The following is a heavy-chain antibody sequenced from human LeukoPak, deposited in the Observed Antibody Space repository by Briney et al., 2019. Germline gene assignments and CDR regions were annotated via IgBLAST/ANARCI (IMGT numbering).Heavy chain of an antibody. CDR3: ARHVSAYYDSSGRTPEYFQH. J-gene: IGHJ1*01. D-gene: IGHD3-22*01. Sequence: SETLSLTCTVSGGSISSSSYYWGWIRQPPGKGLEWIGSIYYSGSTYYNPSLKSRVTISVDTSKNQFSLKLSSVTAADTAVYYCARHVSAYYDSSGRTPEYFQHWGQGTLVTVSS. CDR1: GGSISSSSYY. CDR2: IYYSGST. V-gene: IGHV4-39*01.